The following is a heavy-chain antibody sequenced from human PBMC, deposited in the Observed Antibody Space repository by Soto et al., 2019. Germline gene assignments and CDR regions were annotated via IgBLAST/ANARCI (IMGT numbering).Heavy chain of an antibody. J-gene: IGHJ6*02. CDR2: IIPIFGTP. CDR1: GGTFNNYA. Sequence: ASVKVSCKASGGTFNNYAITWVREAPGQGLEWMGGIIPIFGTPNYAQKFQGRVTITADESKSTAYMELSSLRSEDTAVYYCARDGPIYDILSARYFYGMDVWGQGTTVTVSS. CDR3: ARDGPIYDILSARYFYGMDV. D-gene: IGHD3-9*01. V-gene: IGHV1-69*13.